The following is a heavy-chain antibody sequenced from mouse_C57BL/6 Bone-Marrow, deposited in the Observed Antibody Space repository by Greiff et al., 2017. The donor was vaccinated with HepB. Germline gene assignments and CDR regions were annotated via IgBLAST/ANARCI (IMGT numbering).Heavy chain of an antibody. Sequence: EVKLMESGGGLVQPGGSLKLSCAASGFTFSDYGMAWVRQAPRKGPEWVAFISNLAYSIYYADTVTGRFTISRENAKNTLYLEMSSLRSEDTAMYYCARHPYGSSAWFAYWGQGTLVTVSA. CDR3: ARHPYGSSAWFAY. J-gene: IGHJ3*01. V-gene: IGHV5-15*01. D-gene: IGHD1-1*01. CDR2: ISNLAYSI. CDR1: GFTFSDYG.